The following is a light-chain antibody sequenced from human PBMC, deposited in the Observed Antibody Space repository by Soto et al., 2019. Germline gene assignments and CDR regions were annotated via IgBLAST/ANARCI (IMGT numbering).Light chain of an antibody. CDR2: EVS. CDR1: QSLLHSDAKTY. J-gene: IGKJ1*01. CDR3: MQSVQLPRT. Sequence: DIVMTQTPVSLSVTPGQPASISCKSSQSLLHSDAKTYLYWYLQKPGQPPQLVIYEVSNRLSGGPDRSSGSGSWKDCTLKNRRVEAEDVGVYYFMQSVQLPRTLGQGTKVEIK. V-gene: IGKV2D-29*01.